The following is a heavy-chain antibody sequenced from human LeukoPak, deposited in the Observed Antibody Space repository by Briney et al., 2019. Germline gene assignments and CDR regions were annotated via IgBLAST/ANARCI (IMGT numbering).Heavy chain of an antibody. CDR2: ISTDSGNM. CDR1: GFTFSSYS. J-gene: IGHJ4*02. CDR3: ARRAPSHDFDD. V-gene: IGHV3-21*06. Sequence: GGSLRLSCAASGFTFSSYSMNWVRQAPGKGLEWVSAISTDSGNMYYADSVEGRFTISRDNAKNSLYLQMNSLRVEDTAVYYCARRAPSHDFDDWGQGTLVTVSS.